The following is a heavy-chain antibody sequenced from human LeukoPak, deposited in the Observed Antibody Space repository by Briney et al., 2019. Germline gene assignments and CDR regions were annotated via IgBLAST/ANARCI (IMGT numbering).Heavy chain of an antibody. CDR3: ARGSIFGVADFDY. CDR1: GYTFTGYY. J-gene: IGHJ4*02. CDR2: INPNCART. Sequence: ASGKVSCKASGYTFTGYYMHWGRQAPGQGGEGIGWINPNCARTNYPQNFQARLTMTRYTSISTAYMELSRLRSDDTAVYYCARGSIFGVADFDYWGQGTLVTVSS. D-gene: IGHD3-3*01. V-gene: IGHV1-2*02.